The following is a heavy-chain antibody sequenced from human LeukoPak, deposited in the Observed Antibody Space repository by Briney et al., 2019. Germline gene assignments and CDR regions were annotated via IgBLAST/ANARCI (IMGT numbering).Heavy chain of an antibody. V-gene: IGHV3-30*02. J-gene: IGHJ4*02. CDR2: IRYDGSNK. D-gene: IGHD3-22*01. CDR1: GFTFSSYG. Sequence: PGGSLRLSCAASGFTFSSYGMHWVRQAPGKGLEWVAFIRYDGSNKYYADSVKGRFTIARDNSKNTLYLQMNSLRAEDTAVYYCAKAEYYYDSSGYLCDFWGRGPLHSVSS. CDR3: AKAEYYYDSSGYLCDF.